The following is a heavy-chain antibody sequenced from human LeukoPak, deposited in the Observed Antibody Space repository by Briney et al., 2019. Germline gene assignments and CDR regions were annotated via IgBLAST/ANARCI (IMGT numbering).Heavy chain of an antibody. CDR2: IDQSGST. J-gene: IGHJ3*02. CDR1: GGSFSSYY. CDR3: ARWTLRVGVSRADAFDI. V-gene: IGHV4-34*01. Sequence: PSETLSLTCAVFGGSFSSYYLHWIRQPPGKGLEWIGEIDQSGSTKYNPSLKSRVTISVDTSKNQFSLKVSSVTAADTAVYHCARWTLRVGVSRADAFDIWGQGTMVTVSS. D-gene: IGHD1-26*01.